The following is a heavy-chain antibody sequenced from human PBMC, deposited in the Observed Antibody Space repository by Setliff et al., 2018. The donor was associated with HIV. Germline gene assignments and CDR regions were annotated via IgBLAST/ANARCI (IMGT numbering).Heavy chain of an antibody. V-gene: IGHV3-30*04. Sequence: SLRLSCAASGFTFSGYAMHWVRQAPGKGLEWVSVISFDGTNKYYVESVKGRFTISRDNSKNTLYLQMNSLRAEDTAVYHCVKGLTGFPRDAFDMWGQGTMVTVSS. CDR1: GFTFSGYA. CDR2: ISFDGTNK. CDR3: VKGLTGFPRDAFDM. J-gene: IGHJ3*02. D-gene: IGHD3-10*01.